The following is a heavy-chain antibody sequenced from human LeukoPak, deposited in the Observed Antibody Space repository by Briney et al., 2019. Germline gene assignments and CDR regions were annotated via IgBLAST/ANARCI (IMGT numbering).Heavy chain of an antibody. D-gene: IGHD3-9*01. J-gene: IGHJ5*02. CDR1: GYTFTSYG. CDR2: ISAYNGNT. Sequence: ASVKVSCKASGYTFTSYGISWVRRAPGQGIEWMGWISAYNGNTNYAQKLQGRVTMTTDTSTSTAYMELRSLRSDDTAVYYCARGPTYYDILTGYEFDPWGQGTLVTVSS. CDR3: ARGPTYYDILTGYEFDP. V-gene: IGHV1-18*01.